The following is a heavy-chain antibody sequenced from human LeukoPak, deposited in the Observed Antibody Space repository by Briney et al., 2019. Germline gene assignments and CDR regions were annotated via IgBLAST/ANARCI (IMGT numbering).Heavy chain of an antibody. V-gene: IGHV1-69*06. CDR3: AARDNENDLLSYHAMDV. CDR2: IMPVLDTG. CDR1: GGSFRRYA. J-gene: IGHJ6*04. D-gene: IGHD1-1*01. Sequence: SVKVSCKASGGSFRRYAFAWVRQAPGQGLEWMGGIMPVLDTGSYAQGFQGRVTITADRSTSTAYMKLRSLRPEGTALYYCAARDNENDLLSYHAMDVWGNGTTVTVSS.